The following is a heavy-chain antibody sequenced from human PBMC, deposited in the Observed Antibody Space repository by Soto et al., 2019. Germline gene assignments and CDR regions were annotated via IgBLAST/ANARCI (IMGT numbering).Heavy chain of an antibody. J-gene: IGHJ4*02. Sequence: QVQLVQSGAEVKKPGASVKVSCKASGYTFSNYGINWVRQAPGQGLEWMGWINTYAGDTNVAQNFQGRVTMTTDTSTSTAYMEVRGLRSDDTAIYYCAASQQFAYWGQGTLVSVSS. V-gene: IGHV1-18*01. CDR3: AASQQFAY. CDR2: INTYAGDT. D-gene: IGHD6-6*01. CDR1: GYTFSNYG.